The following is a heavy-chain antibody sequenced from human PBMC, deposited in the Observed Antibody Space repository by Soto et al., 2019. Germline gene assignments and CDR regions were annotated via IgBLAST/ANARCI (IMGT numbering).Heavy chain of an antibody. Sequence: QVQLVESGGGVVQPGRSLRLSCAASGFTFSSYGMHWVRQAPGKGLEWVAVISYDGSNKYYADSVKGRFTISRDNSNNTLYLQMNSLRAEDTAVYYCAGVGTSVSVYWGQGTLVTVSS. CDR2: ISYDGSNK. V-gene: IGHV3-30*03. D-gene: IGHD2-2*01. J-gene: IGHJ4*02. CDR1: GFTFSSYG. CDR3: AGVGTSVSVY.